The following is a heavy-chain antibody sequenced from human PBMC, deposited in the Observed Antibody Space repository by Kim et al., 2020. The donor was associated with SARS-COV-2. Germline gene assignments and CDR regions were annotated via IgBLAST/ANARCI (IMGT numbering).Heavy chain of an antibody. Sequence: YLTPTPQSRVTRSLDTSKNQFSLRLSSVTAADTAVYYCTKPRAWGDTFDVWGQGTMVTVSS. D-gene: IGHD7-27*01. V-gene: IGHV4-39*01. J-gene: IGHJ3*01. CDR3: TKPRAWGDTFDV.